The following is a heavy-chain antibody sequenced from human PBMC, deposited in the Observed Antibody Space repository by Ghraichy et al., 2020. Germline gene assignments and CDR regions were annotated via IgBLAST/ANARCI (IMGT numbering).Heavy chain of an antibody. Sequence: GGSLRLSCTASGFTFDDYAMHWVRQAPGKGLEWVSLISWDGGTTYYADSVKGRFTISRDNSKNSLYLQMNSLRVEDTALYYCAKDTLGYCDITNCGPLGYWGQGTLVTVSS. CDR1: GFTFDDYA. D-gene: IGHD2-2*01. CDR2: ISWDGGTT. CDR3: AKDTLGYCDITNCGPLGY. V-gene: IGHV3-43D*04. J-gene: IGHJ4*02.